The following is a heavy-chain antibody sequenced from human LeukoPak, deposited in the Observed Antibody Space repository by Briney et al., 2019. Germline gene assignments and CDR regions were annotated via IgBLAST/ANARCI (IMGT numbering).Heavy chain of an antibody. J-gene: IGHJ3*02. Sequence: ASVKVSCKASGYTFTAYYMHRVRQAPGQGLEWMGRINPKSGDTNYAQKFQDRVTMTRDTSASTVYMELSSLKSEDTAVYYCARVRDGYNDAYDIWGQGTMVTVTS. CDR3: ARVRDGYNDAYDI. V-gene: IGHV1-2*06. CDR1: GYTFTAYY. D-gene: IGHD5-24*01. CDR2: INPKSGDT.